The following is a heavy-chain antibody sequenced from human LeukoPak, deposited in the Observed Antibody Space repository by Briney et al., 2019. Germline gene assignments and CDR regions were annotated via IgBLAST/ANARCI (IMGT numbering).Heavy chain of an antibody. J-gene: IGHJ4*02. V-gene: IGHV3-23*01. CDR2: ISGSAHKI. CDR1: GIAFSNYA. Sequence: GGSLRLSCVASGIAFSNYAVSWVRQAPEKGLDWVSVISGSAHKIRYADSVKGRFTISRDNSENIVYLQMNNLRVEDTAVYYCAGRPTGYSSGYIHWGQGTLVTVSS. D-gene: IGHD5-18*01. CDR3: AGRPTGYSSGYIH.